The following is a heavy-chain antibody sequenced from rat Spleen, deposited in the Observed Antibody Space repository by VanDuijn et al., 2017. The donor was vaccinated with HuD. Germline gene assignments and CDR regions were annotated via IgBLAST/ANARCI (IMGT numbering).Heavy chain of an antibody. D-gene: IGHD1-4*01. J-gene: IGHJ3*01. V-gene: IGHV5-25*01. CDR1: GFTFSDYY. Sequence: EVQLVESGGGLVQPGRSLKLSCAASGFTFSDYYMAWVRQAPTKGLEWVASISTGDDDTYYRDSVKGRFTVSRDDEESTLYLQMDSLRSEDTATYYCATPTPGIPFAYWGQGTLVTVSS. CDR3: ATPTPGIPFAY. CDR2: ISTGDDDT.